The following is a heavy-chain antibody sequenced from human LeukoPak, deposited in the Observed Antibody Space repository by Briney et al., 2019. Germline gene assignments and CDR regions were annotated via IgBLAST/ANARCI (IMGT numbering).Heavy chain of an antibody. CDR2: IYTSGST. Sequence: PSETLSLTCTVSGGSISSYYWSWIRQPPGKGLEWIGYIYTSGSTNYNPSLKSRVTISVDTSKNQFSLKLSSVTAADTAVYYCARGPKLTIFGVVVLYYYMDVWGKGTTVTVSS. V-gene: IGHV4-4*09. J-gene: IGHJ6*03. CDR3: ARGPKLTIFGVVVLYYYMDV. D-gene: IGHD3-3*01. CDR1: GGSISSYY.